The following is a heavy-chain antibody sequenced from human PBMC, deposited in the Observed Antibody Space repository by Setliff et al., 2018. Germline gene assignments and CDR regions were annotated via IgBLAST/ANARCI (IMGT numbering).Heavy chain of an antibody. CDR3: ARDRVEDYGGILHYYYYYMDV. D-gene: IGHD4-17*01. J-gene: IGHJ6*03. CDR1: GGTFSSYA. Sequence: GASVKVSCKASGGTFSSYAISWVRQAPGQGLEWMGGIIPIFGTANYAQKFQGRVTITADESTSTAYMELSSLRSDDTAVYYCARDRVEDYGGILHYYYYYMDVWGKGTTVTVSS. V-gene: IGHV1-69*13. CDR2: IIPIFGTA.